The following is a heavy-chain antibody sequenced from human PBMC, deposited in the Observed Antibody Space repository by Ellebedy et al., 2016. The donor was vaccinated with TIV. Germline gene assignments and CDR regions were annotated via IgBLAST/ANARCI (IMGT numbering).Heavy chain of an antibody. Sequence: PGGSLRLSCAASGFTFSDYYMSWFRQAPGKGLEWVGFIRSKAYGGTTEYAASVKGRFTISRDDSKSIAYLQMNSLKTEDTAVYYCTRGVSGSYPYYFDYWGQGTLVTVSS. D-gene: IGHD1-26*01. CDR3: TRGVSGSYPYYFDY. CDR1: GFTFSDYY. CDR2: IRSKAYGGTT. J-gene: IGHJ4*02. V-gene: IGHV3-49*03.